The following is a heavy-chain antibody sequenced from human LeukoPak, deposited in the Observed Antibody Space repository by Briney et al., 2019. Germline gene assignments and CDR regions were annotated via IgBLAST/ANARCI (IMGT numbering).Heavy chain of an antibody. Sequence: ASVKVSCKASGYTFTSYYMHWVRQAPGQGLEWMGIINPSGGSTSYAQKFQGRVTMTRDTSTSTVYMELSSLRSEDTAVYYCARVAPIQLWSYYFDYWGQGTLVTVS. CDR1: GYTFTSYY. J-gene: IGHJ4*02. CDR3: ARVAPIQLWSYYFDY. CDR2: INPSGGST. D-gene: IGHD5-18*01. V-gene: IGHV1-46*01.